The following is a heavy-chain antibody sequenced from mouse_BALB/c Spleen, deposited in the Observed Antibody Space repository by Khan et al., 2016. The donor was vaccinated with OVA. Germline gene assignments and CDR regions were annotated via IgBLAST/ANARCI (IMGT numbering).Heavy chain of an antibody. CDR1: GYIFTSYW. J-gene: IGHJ2*01. CDR3: VREEALYYFDY. CDR2: IYPGTDNT. Sequence: QVQLKQSGAELVRPGTSVKLSCKTSGYIFTSYWIHWVKQRSGQGLEWIARIYPGTDNTYYSEKFKDKATLTADKSSSTAYLQLSSLKSEDSAVFFYVREEALYYFDYWGQGTTLTVSS. D-gene: IGHD3-2*02. V-gene: IGHV1-76*01.